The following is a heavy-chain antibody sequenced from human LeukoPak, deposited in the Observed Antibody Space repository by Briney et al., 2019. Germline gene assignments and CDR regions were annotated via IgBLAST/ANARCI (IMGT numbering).Heavy chain of an antibody. Sequence: KESGPTLVKPTQTLMLTCTFSGFSFSSSGVGVGWLRQPPGKAPEWLALLYWNGDERYTTSLENRVTVSKGTSANQVVFTMTNMDPVDTATYYCAHIAWECSHSDCYHTYFDLWGQGTLVTVSS. D-gene: IGHD2-21*02. V-gene: IGHV2-5*01. CDR1: GFSFSSSGVG. CDR2: LYWNGDE. J-gene: IGHJ4*02. CDR3: AHIAWECSHSDCYHTYFDL.